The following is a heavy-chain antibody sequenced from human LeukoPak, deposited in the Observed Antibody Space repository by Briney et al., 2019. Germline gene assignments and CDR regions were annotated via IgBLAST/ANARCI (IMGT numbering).Heavy chain of an antibody. CDR1: GFTFSGYY. V-gene: IGHV3-11*04. J-gene: IGHJ4*02. D-gene: IGHD6-13*01. CDR3: ACSSSWYDDY. Sequence: GGSLRLSCAASGFTFSGYYMSLIRQAPGKGLEWVSYISSSGSTIYYADSVKGRFTISRDNAKNSLYLQMNSLRAEDTAVYYCACSSSWYDDYWGQGTLVTVSS. CDR2: ISSSGSTI.